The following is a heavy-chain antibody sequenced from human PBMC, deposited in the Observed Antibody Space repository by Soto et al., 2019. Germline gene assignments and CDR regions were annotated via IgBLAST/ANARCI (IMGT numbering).Heavy chain of an antibody. D-gene: IGHD3-22*01. J-gene: IGHJ4*02. CDR3: ARDPRGDSRQEFDY. Sequence: PVKTLSLTWAVSVGSFSGYYCSCIRKPPGKGLEWIGESNHSGSTNYNPSLKSRVTISVDTSKNQFSLKVSSVTAADTAVYYWARDPRGDSRQEFDYWGQGTLVTVSS. V-gene: IGHV4-34*01. CDR2: SNHSGST. CDR1: VGSFSGYY.